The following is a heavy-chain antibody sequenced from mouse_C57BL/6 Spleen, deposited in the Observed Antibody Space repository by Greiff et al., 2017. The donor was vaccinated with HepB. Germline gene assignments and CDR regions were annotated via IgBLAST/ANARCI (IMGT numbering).Heavy chain of an antibody. CDR1: GYTFTSYW. D-gene: IGHD2-4*01. Sequence: QVQLQQSGAELVKPGASVKMSCKASGYTFTSYWITWVKQRPGQGLEWIGDIYPGSGSTNYNEKFKSKATLTVDTSSSTAYMQLSSLTSEDSAVYYCAREGYDYDDGRVWFAYWGQGTLVTVSA. CDR2: IYPGSGST. J-gene: IGHJ3*01. CDR3: AREGYDYDDGRVWFAY. V-gene: IGHV1-55*01.